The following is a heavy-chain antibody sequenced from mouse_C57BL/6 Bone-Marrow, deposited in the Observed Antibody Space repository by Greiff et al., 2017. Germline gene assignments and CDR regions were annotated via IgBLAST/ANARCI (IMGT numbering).Heavy chain of an antibody. Sequence: EVQVVESGGGLVKPGGSLKLSCAASGFTFSSYAMSWVRQTPEKRLEWVATISDGGSYTYYPDNVKGRFTISRDNAKNNLYLQMSHLKSEDTAMYYCARDPASVYAMDYWGQGTSVTVSS. CDR2: ISDGGSYT. CDR1: GFTFSSYA. CDR3: ARDPASVYAMDY. V-gene: IGHV5-4*01. D-gene: IGHD3-2*02. J-gene: IGHJ4*01.